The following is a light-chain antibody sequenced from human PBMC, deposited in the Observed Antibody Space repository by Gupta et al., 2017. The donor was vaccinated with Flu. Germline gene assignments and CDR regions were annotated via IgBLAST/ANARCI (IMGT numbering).Light chain of an antibody. V-gene: IGLV1-40*01. CDR3: QSFYNSRSGSV. CDR2: GNA. CDR1: SSNIGAGFD. J-gene: IGLJ3*02. Sequence: QSVLTQPPSVSGAPGQRVTISCTVSSSNIGAGFDVHWYQQLPGAAPKLLIYGNANRPSGVPDRFSGSKSGTSAALAITGLQADDEADYYCQSFYNSRSGSVFGGGTKLTVL.